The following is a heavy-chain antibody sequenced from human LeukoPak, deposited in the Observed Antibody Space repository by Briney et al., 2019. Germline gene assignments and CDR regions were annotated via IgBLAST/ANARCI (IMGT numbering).Heavy chain of an antibody. V-gene: IGHV4-59*01. CDR3: ARDSGDCSGGSCYPYYFDY. J-gene: IGHJ4*02. D-gene: IGHD2-15*01. CDR2: IYYSGST. CDR1: GGSISSYY. Sequence: PSETLSLTCTVSGGSISSYYWSWIRQPPGKGLEWIGNIYYSGSTNYNPSLKSRVTISVDTSKKQFSLKLSSVPAADTAVYYCARDSGDCSGGSCYPYYFDYWGQGTLVTVSS.